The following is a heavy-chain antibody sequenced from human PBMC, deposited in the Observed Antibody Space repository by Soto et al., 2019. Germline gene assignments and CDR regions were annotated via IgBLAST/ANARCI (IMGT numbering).Heavy chain of an antibody. Sequence: SETLSLTCAVYGLSFSGYYWSWIRQPPGKGLEWIGEINHSGSTNYNPSLKSRVTISVDTSKSQFSLKLNSVTAADTAVYYCARGFKLAYWGQGTLVTVSS. CDR3: ARGFKLAY. CDR2: INHSGST. D-gene: IGHD6-6*01. CDR1: GLSFSGYY. J-gene: IGHJ4*02. V-gene: IGHV4-34*01.